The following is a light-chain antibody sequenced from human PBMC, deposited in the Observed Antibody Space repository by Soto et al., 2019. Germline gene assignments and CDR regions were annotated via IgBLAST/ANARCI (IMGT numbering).Light chain of an antibody. CDR2: EVR. CDR3: CSYTRTSNHYF. J-gene: IGLJ1*01. V-gene: IGLV2-14*01. Sequence: QSALTRPASVSGSPGQSITSSCTGTSSDIGGYDYVSWYQQRPGKAPKLMIYEVRYRPSGVSNRFSGSKSGNTASLTISGLQAEDEADYYCCSYTRTSNHYFFGSGTKVTVL. CDR1: SSDIGGYDY.